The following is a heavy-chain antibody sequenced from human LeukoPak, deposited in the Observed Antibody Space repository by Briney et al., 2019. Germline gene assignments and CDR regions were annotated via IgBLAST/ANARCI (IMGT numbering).Heavy chain of an antibody. CDR3: AGTRGGGSSWYYFDY. CDR2: ISGSGSST. Sequence: GGSLRLSCAASGFTFNNYAMNWVRQAPGKGLEWVSTISGSGSSTYYADSVKGRFTISRDNSKNTLYLQMNSLRAEDTAVYYCAGTRGGGSSWYYFDYWGQGTLVTVSS. V-gene: IGHV3-23*01. J-gene: IGHJ4*02. CDR1: GFTFNNYA. D-gene: IGHD6-13*01.